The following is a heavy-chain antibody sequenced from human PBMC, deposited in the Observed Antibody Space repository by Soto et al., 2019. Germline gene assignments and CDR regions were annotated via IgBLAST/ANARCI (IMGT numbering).Heavy chain of an antibody. CDR1: GGSISNYY. CDR2: FYYSGST. J-gene: IGHJ4*02. D-gene: IGHD3-10*01. V-gene: IGHV4-59*08. CDR3: ARGVGGSGSYGDY. Sequence: QVQLQESGPGLVKPSETLSLTCSVSGGSISNYYWSWIRQPPGKGLEWIGYFYYSGSTNYNPSLKSRVTITLDTPKNQFSLKLSSVTAADTAVYYCARGVGGSGSYGDYWGQGTLATVSS.